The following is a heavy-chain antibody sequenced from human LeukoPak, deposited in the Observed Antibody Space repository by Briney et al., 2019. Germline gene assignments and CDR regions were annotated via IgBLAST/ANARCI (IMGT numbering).Heavy chain of an antibody. CDR2: ISGGGANT. J-gene: IGHJ5*01. CDR1: GFTFTNYA. D-gene: IGHD3-16*01. CDR3: ANRSYYDTTGNPGGLDS. V-gene: IGHV3-23*01. Sequence: HSGGSLRLTCAASGFTFTNYAMSWVSQAPEKGLEWVSAISGGGANTYYAVSVKCRFTISRDNSKNTVYLQMNSLRVEDTALYYCANRSYYDTTGNPGGLDSWGQGTLVTVSS.